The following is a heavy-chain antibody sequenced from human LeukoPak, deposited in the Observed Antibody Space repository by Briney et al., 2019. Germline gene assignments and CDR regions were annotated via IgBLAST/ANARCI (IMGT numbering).Heavy chain of an antibody. CDR1: GGSISSSSYY. CDR3: ARLFAGYSSSWPLKDYYMDV. J-gene: IGHJ6*03. CDR2: IYYSGST. D-gene: IGHD6-13*01. Sequence: PSETLSLTCTVSGGSISSSSYYWGWIRQPPGKGLEWIGSIYYSGSTYYNPSLKSRVTISVDTSKNQFSLKLSSVTAADTAVYYCARLFAGYSSSWPLKDYYMDVWGKGTTVTISS. V-gene: IGHV4-39*01.